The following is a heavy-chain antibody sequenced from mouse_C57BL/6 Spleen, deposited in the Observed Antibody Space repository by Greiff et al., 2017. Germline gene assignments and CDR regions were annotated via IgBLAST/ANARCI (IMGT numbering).Heavy chain of an antibody. V-gene: IGHV1-81*01. CDR2: IYPRSGNT. CDR1: GYTFTSYG. D-gene: IGHD1-1*01. CDR3: ASPYYYGSFYFDY. J-gene: IGHJ2*01. Sequence: VKLVESGAELARPGASVKLSCKASGYTFTSYGISWVKQRTGQGLEWIGEIYPRSGNTYYNEKFKGKATLTADKSSSTAYMELRSLTSEDSAVYCCASPYYYGSFYFDYWGQGTTLTVSS.